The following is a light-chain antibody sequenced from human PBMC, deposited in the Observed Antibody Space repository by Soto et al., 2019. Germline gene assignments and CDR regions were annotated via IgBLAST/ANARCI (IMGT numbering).Light chain of an antibody. CDR3: QQYNNWLFT. V-gene: IGKV3-15*01. CDR1: QSVSGN. Sequence: EIVMTQSPATLSVSPGERVTLSCRASQSVSGNLAWYQQKPGQAPRLIMFGASTRATGIPARFSGSGSGTEFTLTISSLQSGDFAVYYCQQYNNWLFTFGGGTRVEIK. J-gene: IGKJ4*01. CDR2: GAS.